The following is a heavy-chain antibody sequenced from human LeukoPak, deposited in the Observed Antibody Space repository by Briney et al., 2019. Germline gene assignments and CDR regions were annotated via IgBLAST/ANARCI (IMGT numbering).Heavy chain of an antibody. CDR1: GLTVSSNY. V-gene: IGHV3-53*01. D-gene: IGHD1-26*01. CDR2: IYSGGNT. Sequence: PGGSLRLSCAASGLTVSSNYMSWVRQAPGKGLEWVSVIYSGGNTFYADSVKGRFTISRDNSKNTLYLQMNSLRADDTAVYYCAREVFMGATRFDYWGQGTLVTVSS. CDR3: AREVFMGATRFDY. J-gene: IGHJ4*02.